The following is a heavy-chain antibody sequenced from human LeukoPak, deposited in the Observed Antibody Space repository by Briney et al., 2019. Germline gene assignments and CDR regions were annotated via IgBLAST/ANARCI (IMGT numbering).Heavy chain of an antibody. V-gene: IGHV4-34*01. CDR3: ARTSYSGSYYFDY. CDR1: GGSFSGYY. Sequence: PSETLSLTCAVYGGSFSGYYWSWIRQPPGKGLEWIGEVNHSGSTNYNPSLKSRVTISVDTSKNHLSLKLSSVTAVDTAVYYCARTSYSGSYYFDYWGQGTLVTVSS. D-gene: IGHD1-26*01. J-gene: IGHJ4*02. CDR2: VNHSGST.